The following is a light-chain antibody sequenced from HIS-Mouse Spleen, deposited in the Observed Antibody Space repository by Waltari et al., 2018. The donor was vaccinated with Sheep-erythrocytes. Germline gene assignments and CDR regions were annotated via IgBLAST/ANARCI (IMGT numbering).Light chain of an antibody. J-gene: IGLJ1*01. V-gene: IGLV3-1*01. Sequence: SYELTQPPSVSVSPGQTASITCSGDKLGDTYACWYQQKPGQSPVLVIYQDSKRPSGIPERFSGSNSGNTATLTIRGTQAMDEADYYCQAWDSSIYVFGTGTKVTVL. CDR1: KLGDTY. CDR3: QAWDSSIYV. CDR2: QDS.